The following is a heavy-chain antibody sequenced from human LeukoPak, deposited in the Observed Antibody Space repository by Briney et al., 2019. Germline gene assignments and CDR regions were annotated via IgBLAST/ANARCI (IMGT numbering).Heavy chain of an antibody. CDR3: AKLRTTFYYYYMDV. V-gene: IGHV3-23*01. D-gene: IGHD1-7*01. J-gene: IGHJ6*03. Sequence: GGSLRLSCTASGFTFSNYAMNWVRQAPGKGLEWVASLTGTDGSSYYADSVKGRCTISRDNSKNTLYLQMNSLRADDTALYYCAKLRTTFYYYYMDVWGKGTTVTVSS. CDR2: LTGTDGSS. CDR1: GFTFSNYA.